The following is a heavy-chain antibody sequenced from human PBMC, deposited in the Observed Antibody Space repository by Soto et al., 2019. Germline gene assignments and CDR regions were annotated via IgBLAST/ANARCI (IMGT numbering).Heavy chain of an antibody. D-gene: IGHD3-3*01. Sequence: EVQLMESGGDLVQPGGSLRLSCAASGFIFSAYSMNWVRQAPGKGLEWLSYIRTSPSAIHYADSVKGRFTISRDNSKNTLYLQMNSLRAEDTAVYYCARDPDYDFWGHFDYWGQGTLVTVSS. CDR1: GFIFSAYS. J-gene: IGHJ4*02. V-gene: IGHV3-48*01. CDR2: IRTSPSAI. CDR3: ARDPDYDFWGHFDY.